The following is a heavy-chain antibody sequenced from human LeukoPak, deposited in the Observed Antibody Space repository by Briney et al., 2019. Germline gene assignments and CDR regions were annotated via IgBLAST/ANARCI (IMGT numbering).Heavy chain of an antibody. D-gene: IGHD1-26*01. V-gene: IGHV3-23*01. Sequence: GGSLRLSCAASGFTFSSYAMSWVRLAPGKGLEWVSSISDSGGSTYYADSVKGRFTISRDNSKNTLYLQMNSLRAEDTAVYYCAPKRSGSYPFDYWGQGTLVTVSS. J-gene: IGHJ4*02. CDR2: ISDSGGST. CDR3: APKRSGSYPFDY. CDR1: GFTFSSYA.